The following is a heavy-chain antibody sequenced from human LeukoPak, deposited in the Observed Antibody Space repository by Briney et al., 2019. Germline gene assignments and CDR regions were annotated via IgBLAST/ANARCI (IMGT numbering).Heavy chain of an antibody. CDR2: INSDGSST. J-gene: IGHJ4*02. CDR3: ARDSRAAALDY. V-gene: IGHV3-74*01. CDR1: GFTFSSYW. Sequence: GGSLRLSCAASGFTFSSYWMHWVRQAPGKGLVWVSRINSDGSSTYYADSVKGRFTISRDNSKNTLYLQMNSLRAEDTAVYYCARDSRAAALDYWGQGTLVTVSS. D-gene: IGHD6-13*01.